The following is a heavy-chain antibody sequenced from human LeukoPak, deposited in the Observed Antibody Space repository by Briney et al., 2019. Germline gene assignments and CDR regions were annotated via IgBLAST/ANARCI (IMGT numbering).Heavy chain of an antibody. CDR1: GFTFSSYS. CDR3: AKVGRSSSWYGDPIDY. Sequence: PGGSLRLSCAGSGFTFSSYSMNWVRQAPGKGLEWVSAISGSGGSTYYADSVKGRFTISRDNSKNTLYLQMNSLRAEDTAVYYCAKVGRSSSWYGDPIDYWGQGTLVTVSS. J-gene: IGHJ4*02. CDR2: ISGSGGST. V-gene: IGHV3-23*01. D-gene: IGHD6-13*01.